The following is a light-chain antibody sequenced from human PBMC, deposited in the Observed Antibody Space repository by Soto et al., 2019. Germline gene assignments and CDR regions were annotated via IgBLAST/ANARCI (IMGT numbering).Light chain of an antibody. CDR3: SSYTSSSTQV. CDR2: DVS. V-gene: IGLV2-14*03. J-gene: IGLJ1*01. CDR1: SSDVGGYNY. Sequence: QSALTQPASVFGSPGQSITISCTGTSSDVGGYNYVSWYQQHPGKAPKVMIYDVSNRPSGVSNRFSGSKSGTTASLTISGLQAEDEADYYCSSYTSSSTQVFGTGTKLTVL.